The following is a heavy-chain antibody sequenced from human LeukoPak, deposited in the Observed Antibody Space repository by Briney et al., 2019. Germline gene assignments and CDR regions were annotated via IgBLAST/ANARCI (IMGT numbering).Heavy chain of an antibody. Sequence: GGSLRLSCAASGFTFSDYALNWVRQAPGKGLEWVSAISGSGGRTYYADSVKGRFTISRDNSKNTLYLQVNSLRAEDTAVYYCAKGGRGSGSYNYFDYWGQGTLVTVSS. V-gene: IGHV3-23*01. CDR2: ISGSGGRT. CDR1: GFTFSDYA. D-gene: IGHD3-10*01. J-gene: IGHJ4*02. CDR3: AKGGRGSGSYNYFDY.